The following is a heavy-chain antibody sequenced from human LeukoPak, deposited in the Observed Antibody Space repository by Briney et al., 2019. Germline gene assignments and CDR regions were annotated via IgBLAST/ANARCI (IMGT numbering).Heavy chain of an antibody. D-gene: IGHD3-3*01. CDR3: ARDLSVLRENWFDP. Sequence: GGSLRLSCAASGFTFSSCWMSWVRQAPGKGLEWVANIKQDGSEKYYVVSVKGRFTISRDNAKNSLYLQMNSLRAEDTAVYYCARDLSVLRENWFDPWGQGTLVTVSS. V-gene: IGHV3-7*01. CDR1: GFTFSSCW. CDR2: IKQDGSEK. J-gene: IGHJ5*02.